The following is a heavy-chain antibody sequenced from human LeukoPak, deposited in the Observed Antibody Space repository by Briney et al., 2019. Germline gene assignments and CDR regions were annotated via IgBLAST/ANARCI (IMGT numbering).Heavy chain of an antibody. Sequence: GGSLRLSCAASGVTFSSYAMSWVRQAPGKGLEWVSAISGSGGSTYYADSVKGRFTIYRDNSKNTLYLQMNSLRAEDTAVYYCAKAGKYFDWLLTFDYWGQGTLVTVSS. V-gene: IGHV3-23*01. D-gene: IGHD3-9*01. CDR3: AKAGKYFDWLLTFDY. CDR2: ISGSGGST. J-gene: IGHJ4*02. CDR1: GVTFSSYA.